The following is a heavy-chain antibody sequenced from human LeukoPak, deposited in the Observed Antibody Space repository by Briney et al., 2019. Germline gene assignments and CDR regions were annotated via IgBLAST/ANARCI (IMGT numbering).Heavy chain of an antibody. CDR1: GFTFSNYA. CDR2: ISGNGGST. D-gene: IGHD3-10*01. J-gene: IGHJ4*02. V-gene: IGHV3-64D*06. CDR3: VKDFYGSGSYRGGPDY. Sequence: GGSLRLSCAASGFTFSNYAMYWVRQAPGKGLEYVSAISGNGGSTYYADSVKGRFTISRDSSRNTLYLQMSSLRAEDTAVYYCVKDFYGSGSYRGGPDYWGQGTLVTVSS.